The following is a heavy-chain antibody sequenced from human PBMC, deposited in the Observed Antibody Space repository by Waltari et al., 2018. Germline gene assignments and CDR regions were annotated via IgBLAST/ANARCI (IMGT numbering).Heavy chain of an antibody. J-gene: IGHJ5*02. Sequence: QLQLQESGPGLVKPSETLSLTCTVSGGSISSSSYYWGWTRTPPGKGLEWIGSIYYSGSTYYNPSLKSRVTISVDTSKNQFSLKLSSVTAADTAVYYCARDWGDNSGAGPADNWFDPWGQGTLVTVSS. CDR2: IYYSGST. V-gene: IGHV4-39*07. CDR3: ARDWGDNSGAGPADNWFDP. D-gene: IGHD3-22*01. CDR1: GGSISSSSYY.